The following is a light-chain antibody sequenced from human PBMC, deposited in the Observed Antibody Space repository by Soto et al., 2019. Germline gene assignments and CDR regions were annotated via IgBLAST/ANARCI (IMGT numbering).Light chain of an antibody. CDR1: SSNIGAGYD. V-gene: IGLV1-40*01. Sequence: QAVVTQPPSVSGAPGQRVTISCTGSSSNIGAGYDVHWYQQLPGTAPKLLIYGNSNRPSGVPDRFSGSKSGTSASLAITGLQAEDEADYYCQSYDSSLSGYVFGTGPMVTVL. CDR3: QSYDSSLSGYV. J-gene: IGLJ1*01. CDR2: GNS.